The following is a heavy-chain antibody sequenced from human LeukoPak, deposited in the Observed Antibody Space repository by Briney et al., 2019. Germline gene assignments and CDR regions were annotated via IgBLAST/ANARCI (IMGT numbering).Heavy chain of an antibody. CDR3: ARSIYYGSMHYGMDV. D-gene: IGHD3-10*01. Sequence: SGTLSLTCAVSGGSISSSNWWSWVRQPPGKGLEWIGEIYHSGSTNYNPSLKSRVTISVDKSKNQFSLKLSSVTAADTAVYCCARSIYYGSMHYGMDVWGQGTTVTVSS. V-gene: IGHV4-4*01. CDR1: GGSISSSNW. CDR2: IYHSGST. J-gene: IGHJ6*02.